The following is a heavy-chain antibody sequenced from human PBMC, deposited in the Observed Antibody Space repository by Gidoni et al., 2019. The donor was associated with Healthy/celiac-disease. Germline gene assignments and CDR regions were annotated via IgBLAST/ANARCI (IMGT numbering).Heavy chain of an antibody. J-gene: IGHJ4*02. CDR1: GFPFSSYG. D-gene: IGHD2-2*01. Sequence: QVQLVESGGGVVQPGRSLRLSCAASGFPFSSYGLHGVRQAPGKGLEWGAVISYDGSNKYYADSVKGRFTISRDNSKNTLYLQMNSLRAEDTAVYYCAKELGYCSSTSCYEFWDYWGQGTLVTVSS. CDR3: AKELGYCSSTSCYEFWDY. CDR2: ISYDGSNK. V-gene: IGHV3-30*18.